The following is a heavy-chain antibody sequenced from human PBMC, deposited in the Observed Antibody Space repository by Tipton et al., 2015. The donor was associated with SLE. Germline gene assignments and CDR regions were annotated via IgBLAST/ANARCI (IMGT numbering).Heavy chain of an antibody. V-gene: IGHV3-48*03. CDR1: GFTFSAYE. Sequence: SLRLSCAASGFTFSAYEMNWVRQAPGKGLEWVSYISSSGSTVYYADSVKGRFTISRDNAKNSLYLQMSSLRAEDTAVYYCAREGVGEGFDIRGQGTMVPVPS. D-gene: IGHD2-21*01. CDR3: AREGVGEGFDI. CDR2: ISSSGSTV. J-gene: IGHJ3*02.